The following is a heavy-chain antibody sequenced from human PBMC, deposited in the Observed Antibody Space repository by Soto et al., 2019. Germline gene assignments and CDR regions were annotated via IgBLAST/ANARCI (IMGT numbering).Heavy chain of an antibody. CDR3: ASLRRGDYYYYYMDV. V-gene: IGHV4-39*01. CDR1: GGSISSISYY. Sequence: SETLSLTCTVSGGSISSISYYWGWIRQPPGKGLEWIGSIYYSGSTYYNPSLKSRVTISVDTSKNQFSLKLSSVTAADTAVYYCASLRRGDYYYYYMDVWGKGTTVTVSS. J-gene: IGHJ6*03. D-gene: IGHD3-10*01. CDR2: IYYSGST.